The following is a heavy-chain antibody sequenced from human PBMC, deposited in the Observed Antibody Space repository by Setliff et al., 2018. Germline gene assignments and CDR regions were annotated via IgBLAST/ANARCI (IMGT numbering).Heavy chain of an antibody. CDR1: GYTFSNYW. Sequence: GESLKISCQGSGYTFSNYWIGWVRQMPGKGLEWIGIIFPADSDTRYSPSFQGKVTISVDKFINTAYLQWSSLKASDTAMYYCAGSGNQVGGDYWGQGTLVTVSS. V-gene: IGHV5-51*01. D-gene: IGHD1-26*01. CDR2: IFPADSDT. CDR3: AGSGNQVGGDY. J-gene: IGHJ4*02.